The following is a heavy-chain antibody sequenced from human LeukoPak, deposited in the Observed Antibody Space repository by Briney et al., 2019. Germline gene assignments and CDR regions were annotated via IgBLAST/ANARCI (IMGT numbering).Heavy chain of an antibody. J-gene: IGHJ5*02. Sequence: SETLSLTCTVSGGSISSYYWSWIRRPPGKGLEWIGYIYYSGSTNYNPSLKSRVTISVDTSKNQFSLKLSSVTAADTAVYYCARGASSRDWFDPWGQGTLVTVSS. V-gene: IGHV4-59*01. CDR1: GGSISSYY. CDR3: ARGASSRDWFDP. CDR2: IYYSGST.